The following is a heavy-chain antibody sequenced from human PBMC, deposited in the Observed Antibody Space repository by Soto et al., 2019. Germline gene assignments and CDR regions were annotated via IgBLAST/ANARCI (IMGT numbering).Heavy chain of an antibody. CDR1: GYSISSGYY. CDR3: AGGTEWELYCSGY. CDR2: IYHGGST. V-gene: IGHV4-38-2*01. Sequence: PSETLSLTCAVSGYSISSGYYWGCRRQPPGRGVGRGGSIYHGGSTYYNPSMTRRVTIPVDTTNQHFSLRRSSVTAAATAVYYCAGGTEWELYCSGYWGQGTLVTVSS. J-gene: IGHJ4*02. D-gene: IGHD1-26*01.